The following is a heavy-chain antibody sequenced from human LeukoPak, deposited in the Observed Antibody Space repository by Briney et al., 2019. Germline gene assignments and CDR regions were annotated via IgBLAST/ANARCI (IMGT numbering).Heavy chain of an antibody. CDR1: AFNFSDYS. J-gene: IGHJ4*02. D-gene: IGHD1-26*01. Sequence: GGSLRLSCAASAFNFSDYSTNWVRQAPGKGLEWISYISGRSSTIYYADSVRGRFTISRDNAKNSMYLQMNSLRAEDTAVYYCARDRLTSVSYFFTYWGQGTLVTVSS. V-gene: IGHV3-48*01. CDR3: ARDRLTSVSYFFTY. CDR2: ISGRSSTI.